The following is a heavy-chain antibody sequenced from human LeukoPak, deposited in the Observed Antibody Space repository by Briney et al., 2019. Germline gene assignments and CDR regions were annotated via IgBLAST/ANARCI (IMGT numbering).Heavy chain of an antibody. CDR2: INPMFGIA. CDR3: ARQYGDKNYWYLDL. Sequence: SVKVSCKASGGTFSSYGISWVRQAPGQGLEWMGRINPMFGIATYPQTFQGRVSITADKSTNTAYMELTSLRSDDTALYFCARQYGDKNYWYLDLWGRGTLVTVSS. D-gene: IGHD4-17*01. V-gene: IGHV1-69*04. J-gene: IGHJ2*01. CDR1: GGTFSSYG.